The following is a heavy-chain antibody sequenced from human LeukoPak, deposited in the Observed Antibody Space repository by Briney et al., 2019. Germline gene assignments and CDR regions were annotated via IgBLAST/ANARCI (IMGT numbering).Heavy chain of an antibody. Sequence: PGGSLRLSCAASGFTFSSYAMHWVRQAPGKGLEWVAVISYDGSNKYYADSVKGRFTISRDNSKNTLYLQMNSLRAEDTAVYYCAKDRKWEFDYWGQGTLVTVSS. J-gene: IGHJ4*02. D-gene: IGHD1-26*01. CDR3: AKDRKWEFDY. CDR2: ISYDGSNK. CDR1: GFTFSSYA. V-gene: IGHV3-30-3*01.